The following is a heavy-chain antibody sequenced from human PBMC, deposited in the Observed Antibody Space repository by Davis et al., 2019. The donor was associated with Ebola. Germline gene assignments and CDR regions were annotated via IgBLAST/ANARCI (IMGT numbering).Heavy chain of an antibody. J-gene: IGHJ4*02. CDR1: GTSIISYY. CDR3: ARQRYDRSGYWDY. CDR2: IDHSGST. D-gene: IGHD3-22*01. V-gene: IGHV4-59*08. Sequence: PSETLSLTCTVSGTSIISYYLTWIRQPPGKGLEWIGSIDHSGSTSHNPSLKSRVTISVDTSKNQFSLKLSSVTAADTSVYYCARQRYDRSGYWDYWGQGTLVTVSS.